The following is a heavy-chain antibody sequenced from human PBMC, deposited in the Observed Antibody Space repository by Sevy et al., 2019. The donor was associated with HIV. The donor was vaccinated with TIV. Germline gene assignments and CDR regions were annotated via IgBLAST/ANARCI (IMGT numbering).Heavy chain of an antibody. Sequence: GGYLRLSCAASGFIFNDYSMYWVRQAPGKGLEWISFISGSSNYIYYADSVRGRFTISRDNAQNSLYLQMNSLRAEDTAVYYCARDRKGWELLNYWGHGSLVTVSS. CDR3: ARDRKGWELLNY. CDR1: GFIFNDYS. V-gene: IGHV3-21*01. D-gene: IGHD1-26*01. J-gene: IGHJ4*01. CDR2: ISGSSNYI.